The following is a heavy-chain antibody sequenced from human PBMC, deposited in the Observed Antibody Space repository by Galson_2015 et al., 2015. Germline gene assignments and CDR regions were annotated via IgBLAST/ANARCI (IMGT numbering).Heavy chain of an antibody. J-gene: IGHJ4*02. V-gene: IGHV3-74*01. Sequence: LRLPCAASGFTFGSHWMHWVRQAPGKGLVWVARIRDDGSTTHYAGSVKGRFTISRDNAKNTLYLLMTSLTVEDTAVYYCARIFTDGSQIDYWGQGSLVIVSS. CDR1: GFTFGSHW. CDR2: IRDDGSTT. CDR3: ARIFTDGSQIDY. D-gene: IGHD1-26*01.